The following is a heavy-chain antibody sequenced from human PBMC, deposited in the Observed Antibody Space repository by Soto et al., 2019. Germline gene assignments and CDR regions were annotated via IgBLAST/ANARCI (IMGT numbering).Heavy chain of an antibody. CDR1: GFTFSSYA. CDR2: IIPIFGTA. CDR3: ARESGNYIVNWFDP. J-gene: IGHJ5*02. Sequence: VQLLESGGGLVQPGGSLRLSCAASGFTFSSYAISWVRQAPGQGLEWMGGIIPIFGTANYAQKFQGRVTITADESTSTAYMELSSLRSEDTAVYYCARESGNYIVNWFDPWGQGTLVTVSS. D-gene: IGHD1-26*01. V-gene: IGHV1-69*01.